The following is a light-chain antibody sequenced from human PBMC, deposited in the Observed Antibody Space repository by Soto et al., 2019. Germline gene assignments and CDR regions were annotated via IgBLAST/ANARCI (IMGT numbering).Light chain of an antibody. CDR3: QQYGSSPPWT. J-gene: IGKJ1*01. Sequence: EIVLTQSPGTLSLYPGERATLSCRASQSVSCSYLAWYQQKPGQAPRLLIYGASSRATGIPDRFSGSGSGTDFTLTISRLEPEDFAVYYCQQYGSSPPWTFGQGTKVEIK. CDR1: QSVSCSY. V-gene: IGKV3-20*01. CDR2: GAS.